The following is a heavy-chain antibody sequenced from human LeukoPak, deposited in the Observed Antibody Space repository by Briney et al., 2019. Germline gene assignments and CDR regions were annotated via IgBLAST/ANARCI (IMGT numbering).Heavy chain of an antibody. CDR3: AKSARRYCSGGSCYYFDY. Sequence: PGGSLRLSCAASGFTFSSYGMLWVRQAPGKGLEGVAFIWYDGSNKYYADSVKGRFTISRDNSKNTLYLQMNSLKAEDTAVYYCAKSARRYCSGGSCYYFDYWGQGTLVTVSS. CDR2: IWYDGSNK. D-gene: IGHD2-15*01. V-gene: IGHV3-30*02. J-gene: IGHJ4*02. CDR1: GFTFSSYG.